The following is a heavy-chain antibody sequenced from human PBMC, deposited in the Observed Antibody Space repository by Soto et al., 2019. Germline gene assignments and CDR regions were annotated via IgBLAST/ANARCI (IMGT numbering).Heavy chain of an antibody. J-gene: IGHJ4*02. V-gene: IGHV3-23*01. CDR3: AKGLRTSDDY. CDR2: ITGSGGST. D-gene: IGHD4-17*01. Sequence: GGSLRLSCAASGFTFSSSAMTWVRQAPGKGLEWVPGITGSGGSTFYADSVKGRFTISRDNSKNTLYLQMNSLRAEDTAVYYCAKGLRTSDDYWGQGTRVTVSS. CDR1: GFTFSSSA.